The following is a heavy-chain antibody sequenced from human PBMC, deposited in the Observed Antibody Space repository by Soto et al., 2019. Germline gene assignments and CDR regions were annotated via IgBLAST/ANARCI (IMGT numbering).Heavy chain of an antibody. CDR1: GFTFSSYA. CDR2: ILVDGRT. D-gene: IGHD2-8*02. J-gene: IGHJ3*02. Sequence: PGGSLRLSCAASGFTFSSYAMSWVRQAPGKGLEWVSTILVDGRTFYVDSVKGRFTISRDSSQNTVYLQMNSLTVGDTALYYCAKATATGGGAFDICGQGTMVTVSS. V-gene: IGHV3-23*01. CDR3: AKATATGGGAFDI.